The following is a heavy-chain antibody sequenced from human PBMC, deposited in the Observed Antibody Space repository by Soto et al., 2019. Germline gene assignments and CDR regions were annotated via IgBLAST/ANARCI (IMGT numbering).Heavy chain of an antibody. D-gene: IGHD2-2*01. CDR2: INAGNGNT. CDR1: GYTFTSYA. J-gene: IGHJ6*02. CDR3: ARGGPIVVVPAATSGQYYYGMDV. Sequence: ASVKVSCKASGYTFTSYAMHWVRQAPGQRLEWMGWINAGNGNTKYSQKFQGRVTITRDTSASTAYMELSSLRSEDTAVYYCARGGPIVVVPAATSGQYYYGMDVWGQGTTVTVSS. V-gene: IGHV1-3*01.